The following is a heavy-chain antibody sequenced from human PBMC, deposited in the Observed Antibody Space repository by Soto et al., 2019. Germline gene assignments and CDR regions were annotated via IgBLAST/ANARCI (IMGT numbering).Heavy chain of an antibody. CDR1: GLTFTTYA. D-gene: IGHD2-2*01. CDR3: AKTGFGRYCSSTSCVHFDY. V-gene: IGHV3-23*01. J-gene: IGHJ4*02. Sequence: EVQVLESGGGLVQPGGSLRLSCVASGLTFTTYAMTWVRQAPGKGLEWVSIISGIGGSTHYADSVKGRFIISRDNSKNTLYLEVNGLRAEDTAVYYCAKTGFGRYCSSTSCVHFDYWGQGTLVTVSS. CDR2: ISGIGGST.